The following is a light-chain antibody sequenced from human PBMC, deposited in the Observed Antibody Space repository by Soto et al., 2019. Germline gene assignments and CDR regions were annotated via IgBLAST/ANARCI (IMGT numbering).Light chain of an antibody. CDR2: EVS. CDR1: SSDVGGYNY. CDR3: SSYTSSSTLGV. J-gene: IGLJ1*01. V-gene: IGLV2-14*01. Sequence: QSGLTQPASGSGSPGQSITISCTGTSSDVGGYNYVSWYQQHPGKAPKLMIYEVSNRPSGVSNRFSGSKSGNTASLTISGLQAEDEADYYCSSYTSSSTLGVFGTGTKVTVL.